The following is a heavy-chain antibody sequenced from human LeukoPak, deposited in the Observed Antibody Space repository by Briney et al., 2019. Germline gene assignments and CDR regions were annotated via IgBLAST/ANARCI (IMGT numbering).Heavy chain of an antibody. CDR2: INPSGGST. V-gene: IGHV1-46*01. Sequence: GASVKVSCKTSGYTFSTYYVHWVRQAPGQGLEWMGIINPSGGSTSYAQKFQGRVTMTRDTSTSTVYMELSSLRSEDTAVYYCAREPNNIAVAGTSGFDPWGQGTLVTVSS. CDR1: GYTFSTYY. J-gene: IGHJ5*02. CDR3: AREPNNIAVAGTSGFDP. D-gene: IGHD6-19*01.